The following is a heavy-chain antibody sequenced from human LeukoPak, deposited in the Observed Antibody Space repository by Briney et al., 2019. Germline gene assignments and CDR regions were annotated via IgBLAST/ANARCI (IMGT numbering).Heavy chain of an antibody. CDR1: GYIFTGYY. CDR2: INPNSGDT. CDR3: ARDGVFRFEVGDVYYYYMDV. Sequence: GASVKVSCKASGYIFTGYYIHWVRQAPGQGLEWMGWINPNSGDTKYAQKFQGRVTMTRDTSNNIVYMDLTRLIFDDTAMYYCARDGVFRFEVGDVYYYYMDVWGKGTTVIISS. J-gene: IGHJ6*03. D-gene: IGHD2-21*02. V-gene: IGHV1-2*02.